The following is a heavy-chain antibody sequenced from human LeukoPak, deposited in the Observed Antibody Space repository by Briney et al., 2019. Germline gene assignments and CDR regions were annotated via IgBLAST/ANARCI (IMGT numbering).Heavy chain of an antibody. J-gene: IGHJ4*02. D-gene: IGHD5-18*01. Sequence: HAGGSLRPSCAASGFSLSGYWMTWVRQAPGKGLEWVARLHADGVEQNYVDSVTGRFTMSRDNAKNSLDLQMNSLRVEDTAVYYCARGGYSFDYLGQGTLVAVSS. CDR2: LHADGVEQ. V-gene: IGHV3-7*01. CDR1: GFSLSGYW. CDR3: ARGGYSFDY.